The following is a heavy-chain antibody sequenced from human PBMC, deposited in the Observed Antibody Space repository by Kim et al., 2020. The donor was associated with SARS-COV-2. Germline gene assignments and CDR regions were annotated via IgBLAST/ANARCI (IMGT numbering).Heavy chain of an antibody. V-gene: IGHV3-74*01. Sequence: GGSLRLSCAASGFTFSSYWMHWVRQAPGKGLVWVSHINSDGSSTSYADSVKGRFTISRDNAKNTLYLQMNSLRAEDTAVYYCARNRCSGCSCLSRNYYYYDGMDVWGQGTTVTVSS. CDR1: GFTFSSYW. CDR2: INSDGSST. CDR3: ARNRCSGCSCLSRNYYYYDGMDV. D-gene: IGHD2-15*01. J-gene: IGHJ6*02.